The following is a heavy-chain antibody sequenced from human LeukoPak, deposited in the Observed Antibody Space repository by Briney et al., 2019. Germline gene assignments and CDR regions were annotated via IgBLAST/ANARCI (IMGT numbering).Heavy chain of an antibody. D-gene: IGHD6-13*01. CDR1: GGSISSSSYY. J-gene: IGHJ6*02. Sequence: SETLSLTCTVSGGSISSSSYYWGWIRQPPGKGLEWIGSIYYSGSTYYNPSLKSRVTISVDTSKNQFSLKLSSVTAADTAVYYCASLASPNGYSSSWGYYGMDVWGQGTTVTVSS. V-gene: IGHV4-39*01. CDR3: ASLASPNGYSSSWGYYGMDV. CDR2: IYYSGST.